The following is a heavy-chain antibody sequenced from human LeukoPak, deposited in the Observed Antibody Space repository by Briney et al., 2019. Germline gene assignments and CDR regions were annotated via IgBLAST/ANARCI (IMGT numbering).Heavy chain of an antibody. CDR3: AKDYYGSPFYYMDV. V-gene: IGHV3-23*01. D-gene: IGHD3-22*01. J-gene: IGHJ6*03. Sequence: PGGSLRLSCAASGFIFSNYAMSWVRQAPGKGLEWVSGISSSGGSTYYADSVKGRFTISRDNSQNTLYLQMNGLRAEDTAVYYCAKDYYGSPFYYMDVWGKGTTVTVSS. CDR2: ISSSGGST. CDR1: GFIFSNYA.